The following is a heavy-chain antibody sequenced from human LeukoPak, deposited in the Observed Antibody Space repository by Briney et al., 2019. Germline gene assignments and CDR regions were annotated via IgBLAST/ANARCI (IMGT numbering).Heavy chain of an antibody. Sequence: ASVKVSCKASGYTFTSYAMHWVRQAPGQRLEWMGWINAGNGNTKYSQKFQGRVTITRDTSASIAYMELSSLRSEDTAVYYCARGPKYNWNDGPVDYWGQGTLVTVSS. J-gene: IGHJ4*02. D-gene: IGHD1-1*01. CDR1: GYTFTSYA. CDR2: INAGNGNT. V-gene: IGHV1-3*01. CDR3: ARGPKYNWNDGPVDY.